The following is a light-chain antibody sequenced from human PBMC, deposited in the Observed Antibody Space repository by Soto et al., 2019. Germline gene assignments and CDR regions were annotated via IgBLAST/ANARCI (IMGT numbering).Light chain of an antibody. Sequence: EIVMKQSPATLSVSLGDRASLSCRASQNILSNLAWYQQKPGQAPRLLIYGASTRATGIPARFSGTGSGTDFTLTISSLEAEDFAVYYCQQRSNWPPWTFGQGTKVDIK. CDR1: QNILSN. CDR3: QQRSNWPPWT. CDR2: GAS. J-gene: IGKJ1*01. V-gene: IGKV3-11*01.